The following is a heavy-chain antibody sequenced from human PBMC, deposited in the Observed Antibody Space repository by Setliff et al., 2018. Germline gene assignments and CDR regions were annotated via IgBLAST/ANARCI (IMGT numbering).Heavy chain of an antibody. CDR2: VFHTGST. Sequence: PSETLSLTCIVSGESIDSVATGNHYWNWMRQPPGKGLEWIGHVFHTGSTKYNPSLRSRVTISVDTSENYFSLRLTSVTAADTAVYYCARAPPSVPYGDYGPRQYFDLWGRGSLVTVSS. CDR1: GESIDSVATGNHY. J-gene: IGHJ2*01. V-gene: IGHV4-61*03. D-gene: IGHD4-17*01. CDR3: ARAPPSVPYGDYGPRQYFDL.